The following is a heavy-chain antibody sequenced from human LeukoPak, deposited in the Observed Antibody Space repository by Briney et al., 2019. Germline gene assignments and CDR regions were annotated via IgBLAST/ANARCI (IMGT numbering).Heavy chain of an antibody. CDR2: IYTSGST. D-gene: IGHD3-22*01. CDR3: ARAKYSSGYYPDAFDI. J-gene: IGHJ3*02. V-gene: IGHV4-61*02. Sequence: SQTLSLTCTVSGGSISSGSYYWSWIRQPAGKGLEWIGRIYTSGSTNYDPSLKSRVTISVDTSKNQFSLKLSSVTAADTAVYYCARAKYSSGYYPDAFDIWGQGTMVTVSS. CDR1: GGSISSGSYY.